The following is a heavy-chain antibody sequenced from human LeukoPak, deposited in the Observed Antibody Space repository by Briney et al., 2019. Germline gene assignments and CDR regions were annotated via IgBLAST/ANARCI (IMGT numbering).Heavy chain of an antibody. CDR3: ARQYYDFWSDPNPYWFDP. CDR2: IYYSGST. V-gene: IGHV4-59*01. D-gene: IGHD3-3*01. CDR1: GGSISSYY. J-gene: IGHJ5*02. Sequence: SETLSLTCTVSGGSISSYYWSWIRQPPGKGLEWIGYIYYSGSTNYNPSPKSRVTISVDTSKNQFSLRLSSVTAADTAVYYCARQYYDFWSDPNPYWFDPWGQGTLVTVSS.